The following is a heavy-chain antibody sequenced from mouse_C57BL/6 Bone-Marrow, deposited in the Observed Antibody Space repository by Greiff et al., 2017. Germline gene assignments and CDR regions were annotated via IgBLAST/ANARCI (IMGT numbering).Heavy chain of an antibody. CDR3: ARRAIYYYGSSPFAY. CDR2: INPSNGGT. J-gene: IGHJ3*01. CDR1: GYTFTSYW. Sequence: QVQLQQPGTELVKPGASVKLSCTASGYTFTSYWMHWVKQRPGQGLEWIGNINPSNGGTNYNEKFKSKATLTVDKSSSTAYMQLSSLTSEDSAVYYCARRAIYYYGSSPFAYWGQGTLVTVSA. D-gene: IGHD1-1*01. V-gene: IGHV1-53*01.